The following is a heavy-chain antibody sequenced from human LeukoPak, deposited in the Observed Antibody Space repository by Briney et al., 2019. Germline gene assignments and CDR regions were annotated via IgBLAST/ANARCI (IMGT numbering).Heavy chain of an antibody. D-gene: IGHD5-12*01. CDR2: IDTNTGNP. CDR3: ARVSVITQYNGRPDYFAS. J-gene: IGHJ4*02. V-gene: IGHV7-4-1*02. CDR1: GYTFTSYA. Sequence: ASVKVSCKASGYTFTSYAMNWVRQAPGQGLEWMGWIDTNTGNPTYAQGFTGRFVFSLDTSVSTAYLQISSLKAEDTAVYYCARVSVITQYNGRPDYFASWGQGPLLNVSS.